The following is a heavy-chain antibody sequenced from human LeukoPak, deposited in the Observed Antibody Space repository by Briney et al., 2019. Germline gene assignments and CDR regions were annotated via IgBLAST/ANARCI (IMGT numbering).Heavy chain of an antibody. V-gene: IGHV3-9*01. J-gene: IGHJ6*02. CDR1: GFIFENYA. CDR3: ARDPGSLPAAIGYCHYGMDV. CDR2: ISWNSGRI. Sequence: GGSLRLSCAASGFIFENYAMHWVRQAPGKGLEWVSGISWNSGRIGYADSVKGRFTISRDNAKNSLYLQMNSLRAEDTALYYCARDPGSLPAAIGYCHYGMDVWGQGTTVTVSS. D-gene: IGHD2-2*02.